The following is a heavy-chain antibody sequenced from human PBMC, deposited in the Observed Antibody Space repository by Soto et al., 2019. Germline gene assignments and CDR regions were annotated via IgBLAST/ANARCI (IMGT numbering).Heavy chain of an antibody. CDR3: ARGGRTHDHPAPTGFDP. Sequence: QVQLVQSGAEVKKPGASVKVSCKASGYTFTGYYMHWVRQAPGQGLEWMGWINPNSGGTNYAQKFQGWVTMTRDTSISTAYMELSRLRSDDTAVYYCARGGRTHDHPAPTGFDPWGQGTLVTVSS. J-gene: IGHJ5*02. CDR2: INPNSGGT. V-gene: IGHV1-2*04. CDR1: GYTFTGYY.